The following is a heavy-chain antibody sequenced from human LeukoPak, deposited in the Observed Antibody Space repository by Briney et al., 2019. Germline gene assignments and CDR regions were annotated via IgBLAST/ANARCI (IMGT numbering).Heavy chain of an antibody. CDR2: ISYDGSNK. V-gene: IGHV3-30-3*01. Sequence: PGRSLRLSCAASGFTFSSYAMHWVRQAPGKGLEWVAVISYDGSNKYYADSVKGRFTISRDNSKNTLYLQMNSLRAEDTAVYYCARGGGWSGTRGAFDIWGQGTMVTVSS. CDR1: GFTFSSYA. D-gene: IGHD1-1*01. CDR3: ARGGGWSGTRGAFDI. J-gene: IGHJ3*02.